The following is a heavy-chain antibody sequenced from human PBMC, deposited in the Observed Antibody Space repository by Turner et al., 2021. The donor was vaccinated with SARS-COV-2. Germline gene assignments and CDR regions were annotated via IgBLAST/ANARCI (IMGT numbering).Heavy chain of an antibody. Sequence: VQLVESGGAFVHPGVSLRLSCVGSGFTFSDHWMHWVRQGPGKGLVWVSRISDDGSSASYGGSVRGRFTVSRDNAKNTLYLQMNSLRPDDTGVYYCTRRGIAAAGNDYWGQGTLVTVSS. CDR1: GFTFSDHW. CDR2: ISDDGSSA. J-gene: IGHJ4*02. V-gene: IGHV3-74*01. D-gene: IGHD6-13*01. CDR3: TRRGIAAAGNDY.